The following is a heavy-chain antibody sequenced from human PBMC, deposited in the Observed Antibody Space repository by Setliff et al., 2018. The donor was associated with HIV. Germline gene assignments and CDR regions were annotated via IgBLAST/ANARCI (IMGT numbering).Heavy chain of an antibody. J-gene: IGHJ5*02. CDR1: GGSFSDYY. CDR2: INHSGST. CDR3: ARDRRSIFGVDTKNWFDP. Sequence: NPSETLSLTCAVYGGSFSDYYWSWIRQPPGQGLEWIGEINHSGSTNYNASLKSRVTISGDMSKKQFSLKLSSVTAADTAVYYCARDRRSIFGVDTKNWFDPWGQGTLVTVSS. V-gene: IGHV4-34*01. D-gene: IGHD3-3*01.